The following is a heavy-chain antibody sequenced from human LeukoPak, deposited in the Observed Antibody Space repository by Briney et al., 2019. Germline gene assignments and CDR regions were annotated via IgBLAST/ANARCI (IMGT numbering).Heavy chain of an antibody. CDR1: GGSISSYY. CDR2: IYYSGST. V-gene: IGHV4-59*01. D-gene: IGHD6-13*01. Sequence: PSETLSLTCTVSGGSISSYYWSWIRQPPGKGLEWIGYIYYSGSTNYNPSLKSRVTISVDTSKNQFPLKLSSVTAADTAVYYCARDAVVGAAAGPYYYYYYVDVWGKGTTVTVSS. CDR3: ARDAVVGAAAGPYYYYYYVDV. J-gene: IGHJ6*03.